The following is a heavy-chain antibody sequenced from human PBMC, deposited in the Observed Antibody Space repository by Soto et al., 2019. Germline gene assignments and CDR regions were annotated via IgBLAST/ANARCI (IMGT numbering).Heavy chain of an antibody. CDR2: ISGSGGST. CDR3: AKSCSGWHFDASDI. Sequence: GGSLRLSCAASGFTFSSYAMNWVRQAPGKGLEWVSGISGSGGSTYYADSVKGRFTSSRDNSKNTLYVQMNSLRAEDTALYYCAKSCSGWHFDASDIWGKGTMVTVSS. J-gene: IGHJ3*02. V-gene: IGHV3-23*01. CDR1: GFTFSSYA. D-gene: IGHD6-19*01.